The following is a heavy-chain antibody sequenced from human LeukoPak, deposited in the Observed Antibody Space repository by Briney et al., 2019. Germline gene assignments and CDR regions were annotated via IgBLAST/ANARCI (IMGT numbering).Heavy chain of an antibody. D-gene: IGHD2-15*01. J-gene: IGHJ4*02. CDR3: ARGPFQSYWSGGNCYFDY. CDR1: GYTFASYG. CDR2: ISAANGNT. V-gene: IGHV1-18*01. Sequence: AASVKVSCKTSGYTFASYGINWVRQAPEQGLEWMGWISAANGNTNYAQKLQGRVTMTTDTSTSTAYMELRTLRSDDTAVYYCARGPFQSYWSGGNCYFDYWGQGTLVTVSS.